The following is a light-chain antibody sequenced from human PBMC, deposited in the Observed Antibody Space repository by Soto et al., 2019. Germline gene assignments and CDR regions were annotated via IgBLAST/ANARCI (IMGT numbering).Light chain of an antibody. CDR3: AAWDDSLNGSL. V-gene: IGLV1-44*01. J-gene: IGLJ3*02. Sequence: QSVLTQPPSTSGTPGQRVTISCSGSSSNIGSNTVNWYQQVPGTAPKLLIYNNNQRPSGVPDRFSGSKSGTSASLALSGLQSEDEAEYWCAAWDDSLNGSLFGGGTKLTVL. CDR1: SSNIGSNT. CDR2: NNN.